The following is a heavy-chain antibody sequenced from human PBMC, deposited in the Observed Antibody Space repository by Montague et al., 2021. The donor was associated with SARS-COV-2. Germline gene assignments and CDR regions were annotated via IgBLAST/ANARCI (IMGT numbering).Heavy chain of an antibody. CDR1: GGSFSGYY. J-gene: IGHJ4*02. V-gene: IGHV4-34*01. CDR2: INHSGST. Sequence: SETLSLTCAVYGGSFSGYYWSWIRQPPGKGLEWIGDINHSGSTNYNPSLKSRVGISVDTSKNQFSLKLSSVTAADTAVYYCARAIVDVTMMVVVMTGVEHYFDFWGQGTLVTVSS. CDR3: ARAIVDVTMMVVVMTGVEHYFDF. D-gene: IGHD3-22*01.